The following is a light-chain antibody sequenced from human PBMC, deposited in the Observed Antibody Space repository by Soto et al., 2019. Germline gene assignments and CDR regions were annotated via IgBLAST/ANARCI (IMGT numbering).Light chain of an antibody. J-gene: IGLJ1*01. CDR2: EVS. V-gene: IGLV2-14*01. CDR3: SSYTSSSTLTYV. CDR1: SSDVGGYNY. Sequence: QSVLTQPASVSGSPGQSITISCTGTSSDVGGYNYVSRYQQHPGKAPKLMIYEVSNRPSGVSNRFSGSKSGNTASLTISGLQAEDEADYYCSSYTSSSTLTYVFGTGTKLTVL.